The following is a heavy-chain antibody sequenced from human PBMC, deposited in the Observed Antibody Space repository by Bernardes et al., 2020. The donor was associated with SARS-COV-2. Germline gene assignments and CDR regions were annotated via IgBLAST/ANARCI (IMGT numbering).Heavy chain of an antibody. CDR3: ARGDGSGSNAYYMDV. V-gene: IGHV4-34*01. CDR2: INHSGST. Sequence: SETLSLTCAVYGGSFSGYYWSWIRQPPGKGLEWIGEINHSGSTNYNPSLKSRVTISVDTSKNQFSLKLSSVTAADTAVYYCARGDGSGSNAYYMDVWGKGTTVTVSS. CDR1: GGSFSGYY. D-gene: IGHD3-10*01. J-gene: IGHJ6*03.